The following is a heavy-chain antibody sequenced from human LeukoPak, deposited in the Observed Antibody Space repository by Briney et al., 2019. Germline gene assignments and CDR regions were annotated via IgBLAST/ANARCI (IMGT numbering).Heavy chain of an antibody. CDR2: INPNSGGT. Sequence: GASVKVSCKASGYTFTGYYMHWVRQALGQGLEWMGWINPNSGGTNYAQKFQGRVTMTRDTSISTAYMELSRLRSDDTAVYYCARPRRVGYCSSTSCSLYYYYMDVWGKGTTVTVSS. J-gene: IGHJ6*03. CDR1: GYTFTGYY. CDR3: ARPRRVGYCSSTSCSLYYYYMDV. V-gene: IGHV1-2*02. D-gene: IGHD2-2*01.